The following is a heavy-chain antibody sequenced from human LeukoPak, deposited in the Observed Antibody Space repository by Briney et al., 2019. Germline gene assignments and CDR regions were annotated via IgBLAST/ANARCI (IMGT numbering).Heavy chain of an antibody. CDR1: GGTFSSYA. CDR3: ARGVVPAAINWFDP. V-gene: IGHV1-69*05. J-gene: IGHJ5*02. Sequence: ASVKVSCRASGGTFSSYAISWVRQAPGQGLEWMGGIIPIFGTANYAQKFQGRVTITTDESTSTAYMELSSLRSEDTAVYYCARGVVPAAINWFDPWGRGTLVTVSS. D-gene: IGHD2-2*01. CDR2: IIPIFGTA.